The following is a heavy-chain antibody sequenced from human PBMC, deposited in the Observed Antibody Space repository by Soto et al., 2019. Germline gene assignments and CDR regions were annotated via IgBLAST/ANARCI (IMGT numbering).Heavy chain of an antibody. V-gene: IGHV1-2*02. CDR1: GYTFTGYY. D-gene: IGHD6-13*01. CDR2: LNPNSGGT. CDR3: ARALRRGIAAAGTPKSAWFSFVL. Sequence: ASVKVSCNASGYTFTGYYMHWVRPAPAQGLEWMGCLNPNSGGTNYAQKFQGRVTMTRDTSSSTAYMELIRLRSDDTAVYYCARALRRGIAAAGTPKSAWFSFVLWDQGTLLTVSS. J-gene: IGHJ5*02.